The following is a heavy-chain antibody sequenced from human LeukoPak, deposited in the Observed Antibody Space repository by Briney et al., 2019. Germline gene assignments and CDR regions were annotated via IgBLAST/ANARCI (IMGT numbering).Heavy chain of an antibody. J-gene: IGHJ5*02. CDR1: GGPISSSSYY. D-gene: IGHD2-21*02. CDR3: ARGLYCGGDCYSGPHNWFDP. V-gene: IGHV4-39*07. Sequence: SEPLSLPCTVSGGPISSSSYYWRWIRKPPGKGLEWIGSICYSGSTYYNPSLKSRVTISVDTSKNQFSLKLSSVTAADTAVYYCARGLYCGGDCYSGPHNWFDPWGQGTLVTVSS. CDR2: ICYSGST.